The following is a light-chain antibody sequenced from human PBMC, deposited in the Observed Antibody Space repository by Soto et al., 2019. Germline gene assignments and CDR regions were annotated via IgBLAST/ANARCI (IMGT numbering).Light chain of an antibody. V-gene: IGKV4-1*01. J-gene: IGKJ4*01. CDR1: QTISYTSINKTY. Sequence: DIVMTQSPDSLPVSLGERATISCKSSQTISYTSINKTYLAWYQQRPGQPPKLLIYWASIRGSGVPDRLSGCGFGTDFTLNISSMQIEHVAIYYCQQYFNYPLTFGGGTKVDIK. CDR3: QQYFNYPLT. CDR2: WAS.